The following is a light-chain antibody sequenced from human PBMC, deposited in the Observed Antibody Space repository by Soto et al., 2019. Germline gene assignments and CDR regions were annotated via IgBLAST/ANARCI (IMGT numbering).Light chain of an antibody. CDR1: QSISNW. V-gene: IGKV1-5*01. Sequence: DIQMTQSPSTLSASVGDRVTITCRTSQSISNWLAWYQQKPGKAPKLLIYDASSLESGVPSGFSGSGSGTEFTLTISSLQPDDFATYYCQQYYSYPGTCGQGTKVEIK. CDR3: QQYYSYPGT. J-gene: IGKJ1*01. CDR2: DAS.